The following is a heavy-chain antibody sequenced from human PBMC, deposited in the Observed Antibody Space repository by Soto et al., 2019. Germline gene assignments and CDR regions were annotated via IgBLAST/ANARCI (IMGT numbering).Heavy chain of an antibody. J-gene: IGHJ4*02. CDR1: GGTFSGYA. D-gene: IGHD3-16*01. Sequence: GGSLSVCWAAAGGTFSGYARSWVRPAPGKGLEWVSAISGSGGSTYYADSVKGRFTISRDNSKNTLYLQMNSLRAEDTAVYYCAKDGSPPPDYDYIWGSHYFDYWGQGTLVTVSS. V-gene: IGHV3-23*01. CDR2: ISGSGGST. CDR3: AKDGSPPPDYDYIWGSHYFDY.